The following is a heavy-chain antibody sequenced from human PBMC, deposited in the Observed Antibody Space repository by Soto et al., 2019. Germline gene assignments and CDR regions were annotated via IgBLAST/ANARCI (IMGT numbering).Heavy chain of an antibody. CDR3: ATSVNSAMAFDY. CDR1: GYTFTHYY. V-gene: IGHV1-46*01. D-gene: IGHD5-18*01. CDR2: INPNGGST. Sequence: QVQLVQSGAEVKKPGASVKVSCKASGYTFTHYYIHWVRQAPGQGLEWMGIINPNGGSTTYAQKFPAAFTMTKDTSTSTVYIELSSLRSEDSVVYYCATSVNSAMAFDYWGQGTLVTVSS. J-gene: IGHJ4*02.